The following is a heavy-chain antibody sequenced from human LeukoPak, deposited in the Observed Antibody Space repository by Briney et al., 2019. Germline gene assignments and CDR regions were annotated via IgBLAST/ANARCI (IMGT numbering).Heavy chain of an antibody. Sequence: SETLSLTCTVSGGSVTSGNYYWNWIRQPAGKGLEWIGRIYTNGGASYNPSLKSRVTISVDASKNQFSLKLSSVTAADTAVYYCAREPPGYWGQGILVTVSS. V-gene: IGHV4-61*02. J-gene: IGHJ4*02. CDR3: AREPPGY. CDR1: GGSVTSGNYY. CDR2: IYTNGGA.